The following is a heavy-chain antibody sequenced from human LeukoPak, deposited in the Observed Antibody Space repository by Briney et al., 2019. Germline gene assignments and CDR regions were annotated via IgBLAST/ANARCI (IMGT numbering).Heavy chain of an antibody. CDR2: VLHTGST. D-gene: IGHD6-13*01. Sequence: SETLSLTCAVHGYSLTNHYWIWIRQPPGKGLEWIAEVLHTGSTNCNPSFKSRVTVSVDTSKNQFFPNLTSVTAADTAVYYCARGPAAVHPWGRGILVTVSS. V-gene: IGHV4-34*12. J-gene: IGHJ5*02. CDR3: ARGPAAVHP. CDR1: GYSLTNHY.